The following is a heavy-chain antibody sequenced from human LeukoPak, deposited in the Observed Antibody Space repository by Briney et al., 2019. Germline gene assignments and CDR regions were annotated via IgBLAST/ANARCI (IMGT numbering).Heavy chain of an antibody. J-gene: IGHJ4*02. Sequence: GGSLRLSCAVSGFMFSKHWMSWVRQAPGKGQEWVANIKEDGSEKYYVDPVKGRFAISRDNTKNSLYLQMNSLRAEDTAVYYCATSYPGASHYWGQGTLVTVSS. CDR2: IKEDGSEK. V-gene: IGHV3-7*03. CDR3: ATSYPGASHY. CDR1: GFMFSKHW. D-gene: IGHD4/OR15-4a*01.